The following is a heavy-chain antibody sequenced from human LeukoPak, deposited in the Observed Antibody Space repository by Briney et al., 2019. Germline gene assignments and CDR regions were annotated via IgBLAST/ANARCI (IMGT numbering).Heavy chain of an antibody. V-gene: IGHV3-7*03. D-gene: IGHD5-18*01. Sequence: GGSLRLSCAASGFTFSNYWMSWVRHTPEKGLEWVANVNQDGSEEYYVDSVKGRFTISRDNAQNSLYMQLNSLRAEDTAVYYCASGEIYRYGLDYWGQGTRVTVSS. J-gene: IGHJ4*02. CDR2: VNQDGSEE. CDR3: ASGEIYRYGLDY. CDR1: GFTFSNYW.